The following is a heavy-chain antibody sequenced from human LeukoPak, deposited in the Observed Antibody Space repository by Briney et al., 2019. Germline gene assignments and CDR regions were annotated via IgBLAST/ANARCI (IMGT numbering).Heavy chain of an antibody. CDR2: MSSSGSTI. CDR1: GFTYSDSG. Sequence: GGSLRLSCAASGFTYSDSGMHWVRQAPGKGLEWVSYMSSSGSTIYYADSVKGRFTISRDNAKNSLYLQMNSLRAEDTALYYCARGGSGWPFDYWGQGTLVTVPS. V-gene: IGHV3-48*03. D-gene: IGHD6-19*01. CDR3: ARGGSGWPFDY. J-gene: IGHJ4*02.